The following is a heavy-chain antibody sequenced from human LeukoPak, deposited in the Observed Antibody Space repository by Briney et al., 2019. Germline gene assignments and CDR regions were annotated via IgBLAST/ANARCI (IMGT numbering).Heavy chain of an antibody. J-gene: IGHJ4*02. CDR1: GGTFSSYA. Sequence: ASVKVSCKASGGTFSSYAISWVRQVPGQGLEWMGWISAYSGNTNYAQKFQDRVTLTIDTSTSTAYMELRSLRSDDTALFYCARDRIASGMDYWGQGTLVTVYS. CDR2: ISAYSGNT. CDR3: ARDRIASGMDY. D-gene: IGHD6-13*01. V-gene: IGHV1-18*01.